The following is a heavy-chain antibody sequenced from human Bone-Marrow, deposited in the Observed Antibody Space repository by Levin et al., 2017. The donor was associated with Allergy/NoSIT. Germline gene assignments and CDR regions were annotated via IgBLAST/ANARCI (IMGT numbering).Heavy chain of an antibody. CDR1: GYTFTIDY. CDR2: INPNSGDT. Sequence: ASVKVSCKTSGYTFTIDYIHWVRQAPGQGLEWMGWINPNSGDTNYVPKFQGRVTMTRDTSIRTAYMELNWLTSDDTAIYYCARFAGSRALDYWGQGTLVTVSS. J-gene: IGHJ4*02. CDR3: ARFAGSRALDY. V-gene: IGHV1-2*02. D-gene: IGHD1-1*01.